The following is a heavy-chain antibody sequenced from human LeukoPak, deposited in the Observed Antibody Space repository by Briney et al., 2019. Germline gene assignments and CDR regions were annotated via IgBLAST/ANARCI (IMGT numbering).Heavy chain of an antibody. V-gene: IGHV4-38-2*01. CDR3: ERRVVPAASWFDH. CDR2: IYHSGST. J-gene: IGHJ5*02. D-gene: IGHD2-2*01. CDR1: GYSISSGYY. Sequence: SETLSLTCAVSGYSISSGYYWGWIRQPPGKGLEWIGSIYHSGSTYYNPSLKSRVTISVDTSKNQFSLKLSSVTAADTAVYYCERRVVPAASWFDHWGQGTLVTVSS.